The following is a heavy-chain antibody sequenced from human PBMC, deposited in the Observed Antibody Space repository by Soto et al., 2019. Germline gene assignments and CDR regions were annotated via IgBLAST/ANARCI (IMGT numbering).Heavy chain of an antibody. Sequence: PSETLSLTCTVSGGSISSGGYYWSWIPQHPEKGLEWIGYIYYSGSTYYNPSLKSRVTISVDTSKNQFPLKLSSVTAADTAVYYCAREVHYYYYMDVWGKGTTVTVSS. D-gene: IGHD3-10*01. J-gene: IGHJ6*03. CDR2: IYYSGST. CDR1: GGSISSGGYY. V-gene: IGHV4-31*03. CDR3: AREVHYYYYMDV.